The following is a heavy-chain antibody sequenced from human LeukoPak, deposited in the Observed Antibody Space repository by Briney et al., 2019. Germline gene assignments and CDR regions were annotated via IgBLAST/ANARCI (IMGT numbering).Heavy chain of an antibody. CDR3: TTVKFGELSSHFDY. V-gene: IGHV3-15*01. D-gene: IGHD3-10*01. CDR1: GFTSSNAW. Sequence: PGGSLRLSCAVSGFTSSNAWMSWVRQAPGKGLEWVGRIKSKIDGGTTDYAAPVRGRFTISRDESKNTLYLQMSRLKTEDTAVYYCTTVKFGELSSHFDYWGQGTLVTVSS. J-gene: IGHJ4*02. CDR2: IKSKIDGGTT.